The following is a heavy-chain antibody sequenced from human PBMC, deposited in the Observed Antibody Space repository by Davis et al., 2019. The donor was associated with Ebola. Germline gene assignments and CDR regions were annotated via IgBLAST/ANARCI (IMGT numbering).Heavy chain of an antibody. V-gene: IGHV4-59*11. D-gene: IGHD5-24*01. Sequence: ESLKISCTVSGGSISSHYWTWIRQPPGKGLEWIGYIYYRGSTNYNPSLKSRVTISVDTSKNQFSLKLSSVTAADTAVYYCAREGDGYNSPSFDYWGQGNLVTVSS. CDR2: IYYRGST. CDR3: AREGDGYNSPSFDY. CDR1: GGSISSHY. J-gene: IGHJ4*02.